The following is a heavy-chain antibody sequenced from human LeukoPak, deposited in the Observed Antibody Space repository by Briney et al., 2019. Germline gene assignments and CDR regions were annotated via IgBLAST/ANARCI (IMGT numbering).Heavy chain of an antibody. J-gene: IGHJ4*02. CDR3: TRRARNYVQGSGSYLPGAAFCDY. CDR2: IYYSGST. CDR1: GGSISSSSYY. D-gene: IGHD3-10*01. V-gene: IGHV4-39*01. Sequence: SETLSLTCTVSGGSISSSSYYWGWIRQPPGKGLEWIGSIYYSGSTYYNPSLKSRVTISVNTSKNQFSLKLSSVTDADTALYYWTRRARNYVQGSGSYLPGAAFCDYWGQGTLVTVSS.